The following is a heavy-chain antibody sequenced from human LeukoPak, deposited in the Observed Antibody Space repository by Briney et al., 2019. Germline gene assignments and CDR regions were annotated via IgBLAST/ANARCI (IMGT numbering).Heavy chain of an antibody. CDR2: INHSGST. Sequence: SETLSLTCAVYGGSFSGYYWSWIRQPPGKWLEWIGEINHSGSTNYNPSLKSRVTISVDTSKNQFSLKLSSVTAADTAVYYCARRVATNYYYYYMDVWGKGTTVTVSS. J-gene: IGHJ6*03. CDR3: ARRVATNYYYYYMDV. V-gene: IGHV4-34*01. D-gene: IGHD5-24*01. CDR1: GGSFSGYY.